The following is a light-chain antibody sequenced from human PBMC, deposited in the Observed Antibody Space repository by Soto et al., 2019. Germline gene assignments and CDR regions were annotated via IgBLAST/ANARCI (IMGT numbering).Light chain of an antibody. CDR2: SNN. CDR3: AAWDDSLNGLV. J-gene: IGLJ2*01. V-gene: IGLV1-44*01. Sequence: QSVLTQPASVSGSPGQSITISCTGTGSDVGFYKSVSWYQHHPGRAPKLLIYSNNQRPSGVPDRFSGSKSGTSASLAISGLQSEDEADYYCAAWDDSLNGLVFGGGTKHTV. CDR1: GSDVGFYKS.